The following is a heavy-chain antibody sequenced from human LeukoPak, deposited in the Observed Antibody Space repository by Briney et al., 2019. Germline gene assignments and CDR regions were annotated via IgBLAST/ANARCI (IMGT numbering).Heavy chain of an antibody. Sequence: GGSLRLSCAASGFTFSSYAMHWVRQAPGKGLEYVSAISSNGGSTYYANSVKGRFTISRDNSKNTLYLQMGSLRAEDTAVYYCARSYVEMATKDWGQGTLVTVSS. CDR2: ISSNGGST. CDR1: GFTFSSYA. J-gene: IGHJ4*02. CDR3: ARSYVEMATKD. D-gene: IGHD5-24*01. V-gene: IGHV3-64*01.